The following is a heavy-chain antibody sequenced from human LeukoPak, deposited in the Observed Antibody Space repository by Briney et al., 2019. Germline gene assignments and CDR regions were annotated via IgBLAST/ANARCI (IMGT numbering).Heavy chain of an antibody. CDR1: GFTFSSYD. J-gene: IGHJ4*02. D-gene: IGHD2-21*02. CDR3: AKTTYCGGDCYSWYFDY. V-gene: IGHV3-48*03. Sequence: GGSLRLSCAASGFTFSSYDMVWVRQAPGKGLEWVSYISGSGNAISYADSVRGRFTISRDNAKNSVYLQMNSLRAEDTAVYHCAKTTYCGGDCYSWYFDYWGQGTLVTVSS. CDR2: ISGSGNAI.